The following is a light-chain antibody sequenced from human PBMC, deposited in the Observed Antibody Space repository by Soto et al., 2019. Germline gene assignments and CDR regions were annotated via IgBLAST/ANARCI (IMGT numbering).Light chain of an antibody. V-gene: IGKV1-16*02. CDR2: AAS. CDR1: QAISNF. CDR3: QLYNTYPIT. Sequence: DIQMTQSPSSLSASVGDRVTITCRASQAISNFVAWFQQKPGKAPKSLIYAASSLRSGVPSKFSGSGSGTDFTLTINNLQPEDFATYYCQLYNTYPITFGQGTRLEI. J-gene: IGKJ5*01.